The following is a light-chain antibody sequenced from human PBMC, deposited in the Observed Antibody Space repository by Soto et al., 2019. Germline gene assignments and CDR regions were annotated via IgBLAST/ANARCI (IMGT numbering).Light chain of an antibody. J-gene: IGLJ1*01. CDR3: TSYTSNTALV. V-gene: IGLV2-14*01. CDR2: EAT. Sequence: QSVLTQPASVSGSPGQSITISCTGTSSDIGSHDYVSWYQHHLGKAPKLIIYEATNRPSGVSDRFSGSKSGSTASLTISGLQAEDEADYHCTSYTSNTALVFGTGTKVT. CDR1: SSDIGSHDY.